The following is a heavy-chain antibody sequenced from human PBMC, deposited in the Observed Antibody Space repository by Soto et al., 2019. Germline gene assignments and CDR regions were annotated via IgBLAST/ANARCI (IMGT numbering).Heavy chain of an antibody. J-gene: IGHJ4*02. Sequence: GGSLRLSCAASGFTFSGSTMHWVRQASGKGLEWVGRIRSKANSYATAYAASVKGRFTISRDDSKNTAYLQMNTLKTEDTAVYYCTGSYDILTGYYLDYFDYWGQGTLVTVSS. CDR3: TGSYDILTGYYLDYFDY. D-gene: IGHD3-9*01. CDR1: GFTFSGST. V-gene: IGHV3-73*01. CDR2: IRSKANSYAT.